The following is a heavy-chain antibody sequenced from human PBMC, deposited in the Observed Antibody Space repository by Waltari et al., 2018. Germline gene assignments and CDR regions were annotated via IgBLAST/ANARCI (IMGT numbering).Heavy chain of an antibody. J-gene: IGHJ3*02. V-gene: IGHV4-4*02. Sequence: QVQLQESGPGLVKPSGTLSRTCAVPGGSISSSNWWSWVRQPPGKGLEWIGEIYHSGSTNYNPSLKSRVTISVDKSKNQFSLKLSSVTAADTAVYYCAREVILWFRELGAFDIWGQGTMVTVSS. CDR3: AREVILWFRELGAFDI. CDR2: IYHSGST. D-gene: IGHD3-10*01. CDR1: GGSISSSNW.